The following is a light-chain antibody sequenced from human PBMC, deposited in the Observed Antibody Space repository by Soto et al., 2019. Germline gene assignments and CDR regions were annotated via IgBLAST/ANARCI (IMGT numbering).Light chain of an antibody. Sequence: QPVLTQPPSASGTPGQRVTISCSGSSSDIGSNTVNWYQQLPGTAPKLLIYSDNQRPSGVPARFSGSKSGTSASLAISGLHSEDEADYYCASWDDSLNGWVFGGGTKLTVL. CDR3: ASWDDSLNGWV. V-gene: IGLV1-44*01. J-gene: IGLJ3*02. CDR2: SDN. CDR1: SSDIGSNT.